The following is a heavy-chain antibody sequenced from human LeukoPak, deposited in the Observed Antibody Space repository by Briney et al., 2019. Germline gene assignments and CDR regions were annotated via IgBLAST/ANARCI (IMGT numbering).Heavy chain of an antibody. Sequence: GGSLRLSWAASGFTFSSYWMSWVPQAPGKGLEWVANIKQDGSEKYYVDSVKGRFTISRDNAKNSLYLQMNSLRAEDTAVYYCARGHSYGFPSGSYYFDYWGQGTLVTVSS. D-gene: IGHD5-18*01. CDR1: GFTFSSYW. CDR3: ARGHSYGFPSGSYYFDY. J-gene: IGHJ4*02. V-gene: IGHV3-7*01. CDR2: IKQDGSEK.